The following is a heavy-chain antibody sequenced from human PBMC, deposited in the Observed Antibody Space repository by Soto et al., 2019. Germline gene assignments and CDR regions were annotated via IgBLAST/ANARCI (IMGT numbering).Heavy chain of an antibody. Sequence: QVQLVQSGAEVKKPGASVKLSCEASGYTFISRALHWVRQAPGQRLEWMGWINPDNANTKYSQNFQGRVTFTRDTSATTAYMELSSLRSEDTAVYFCARDPGSGHYFDYWGQGTLVTVSS. V-gene: IGHV1-3*01. CDR3: ARDPGSGHYFDY. D-gene: IGHD2-15*01. CDR1: GYTFISRA. CDR2: INPDNANT. J-gene: IGHJ4*02.